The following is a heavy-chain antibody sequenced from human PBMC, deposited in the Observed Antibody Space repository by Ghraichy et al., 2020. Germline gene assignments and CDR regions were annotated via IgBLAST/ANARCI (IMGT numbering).Heavy chain of an antibody. CDR1: GFTFGDYA. CDR3: SRFSGYYFDS. Sequence: GGSLRLSCTASGFTFGDYAMIWFRQAPGKGLEWVGSIRSNTYGGATAYAASVKGRFTISRDDSKSIAYLQMSSLKAEDTALYYCSRFSGYYFDSWGQGTLVTVSS. V-gene: IGHV3-49*03. CDR2: IRSNTYGGAT. D-gene: IGHD3-22*01. J-gene: IGHJ4*02.